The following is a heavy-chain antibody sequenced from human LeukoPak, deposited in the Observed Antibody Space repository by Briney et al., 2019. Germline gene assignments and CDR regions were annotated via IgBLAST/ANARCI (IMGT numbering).Heavy chain of an antibody. J-gene: IGHJ5*02. V-gene: IGHV3-21*01. CDR1: GFTFSSYS. CDR2: ISSSSIRYI. Sequence: GGSLRLSCAASGFTFSSYSMNWVRQAPGKGLEWVSSISSSSIRYIHYADSVKGRFTISRDNAKNSLYLQMNSLRAEDTAVYYCARTGLVVPAAIGGDWFDHWGQGTLVTVSS. D-gene: IGHD2-2*02. CDR3: ARTGLVVPAAIGGDWFDH.